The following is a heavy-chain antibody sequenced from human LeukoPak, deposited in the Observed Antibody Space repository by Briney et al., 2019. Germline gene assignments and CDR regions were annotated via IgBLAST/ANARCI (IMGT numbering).Heavy chain of an antibody. CDR1: GFTFSSYA. CDR3: ASGSGSYRTPYYYMDV. CDR2: ISGSGGST. J-gene: IGHJ6*03. D-gene: IGHD3-10*01. Sequence: GGSLRLSCAASGFTFSSYAMSWVRQAPGEGLEWVSAISGSGGSTYYADSVKGRFTISRDNSKNTLYLQINSLRAEDTAVYYCASGSGSYRTPYYYMDVWGTGTTVTVSS. V-gene: IGHV3-23*01.